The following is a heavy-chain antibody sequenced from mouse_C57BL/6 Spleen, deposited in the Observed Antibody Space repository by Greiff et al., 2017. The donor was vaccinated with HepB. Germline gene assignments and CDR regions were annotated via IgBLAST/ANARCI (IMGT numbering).Heavy chain of an antibody. CDR2: IDPSDSYT. D-gene: IGHD4-1*01. V-gene: IGHV1-50*01. J-gene: IGHJ4*01. CDR3: ARGERWDEYAMDY. Sequence: QVQLQQPGAELVKPGASVKLSCKASGYTFTSYWMQWVKQRPGQGLEWIGEIDPSDSYTNYNQKFKGKATLTVDTSSSTAYMQLSSLTSEDSAVYDCARGERWDEYAMDYWGQGTSVTVSS. CDR1: GYTFTSYW.